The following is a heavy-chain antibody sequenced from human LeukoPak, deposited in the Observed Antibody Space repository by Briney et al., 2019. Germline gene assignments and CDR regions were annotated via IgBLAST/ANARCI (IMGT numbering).Heavy chain of an antibody. CDR2: IYYSGST. CDR3: ARRDSRDGPFDY. J-gene: IGHJ4*02. V-gene: IGHV4-59*01. CDR1: GGSISSYY. Sequence: SETLSLTCTVSGGSISSYYWSWIRQPPGKGLEWIGYIYYSGSTNYNPSLKSRVTISVDTSKNQFSLKLSSVTAADTAVYYCARRDSRDGPFDYWGQGTLVTVSS. D-gene: IGHD5-24*01.